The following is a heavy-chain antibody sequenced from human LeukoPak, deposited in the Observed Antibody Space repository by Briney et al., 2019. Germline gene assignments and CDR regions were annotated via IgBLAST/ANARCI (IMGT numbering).Heavy chain of an antibody. D-gene: IGHD6-6*01. CDR1: GFTFSDYY. J-gene: IGHJ5*02. Sequence: GGSLRLSCAASGFTFSDYYMSWIRQAPGKGPEWVSYISSSGSSIYYADSVKGRFTISRDNAKNSLYLQMNSLRVEDTAVYYCARGGREYSSSYDLWGQGTLVTVSS. V-gene: IGHV3-11*01. CDR3: ARGGREYSSSYDL. CDR2: ISSSGSSI.